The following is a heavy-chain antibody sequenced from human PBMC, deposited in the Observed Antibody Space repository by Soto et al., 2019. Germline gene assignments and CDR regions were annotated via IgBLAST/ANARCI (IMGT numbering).Heavy chain of an antibody. CDR1: GGSVSSGSYY. Sequence: PSETLSLTCTVSGGSVSSGSYYWSWIRQPPGKGLEWIGYIYYSGSTNYNPSLKSRVTISVDTSKNQFSLKLSSVTAADTAVYYCARVKRSSGWANNWFDPWGQGTLVTVSS. V-gene: IGHV4-61*01. J-gene: IGHJ5*02. CDR3: ARVKRSSGWANNWFDP. D-gene: IGHD6-19*01. CDR2: IYYSGST.